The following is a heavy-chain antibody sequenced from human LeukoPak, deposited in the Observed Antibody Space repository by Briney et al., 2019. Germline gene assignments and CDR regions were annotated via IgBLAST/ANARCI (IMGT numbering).Heavy chain of an antibody. Sequence: PGGSLRLSCAASGFTFTNYDMTWVRQAPGKGLEWVSSISATTIYRFSAGSVRGRFTISRDNVENSQYLQMNDLRREDTAVYYCARIGLGRDAYNSFDYWGQGTLVIVSS. V-gene: IGHV3-21*01. CDR3: ARIGLGRDAYNSFDY. J-gene: IGHJ4*02. CDR2: ISATTIYR. CDR1: GFTFTNYD. D-gene: IGHD5-24*01.